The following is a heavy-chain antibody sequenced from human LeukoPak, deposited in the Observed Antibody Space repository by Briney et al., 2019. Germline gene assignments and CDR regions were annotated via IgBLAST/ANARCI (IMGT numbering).Heavy chain of an antibody. V-gene: IGHV4-39*07. J-gene: IGHJ4*02. CDR1: GGSISSYSYY. D-gene: IGHD7-27*01. CDR2: MYHNGST. CDR3: ASRKLGNDY. Sequence: SETLSLTCTVSGGSISSYSYYWGWIRQPPGKGLEWIGSMYHNGSTYYNPSLKSRVTISVDTSKNQFSLKLSSVTAADTAVYYCASRKLGNDYWGQGTLVTVSS.